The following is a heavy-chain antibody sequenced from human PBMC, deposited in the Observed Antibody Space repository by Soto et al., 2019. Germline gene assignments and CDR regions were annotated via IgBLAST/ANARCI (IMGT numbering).Heavy chain of an antibody. V-gene: IGHV1-3*01. J-gene: IGHJ5*02. D-gene: IGHD6-19*01. CDR2: INAGNGNT. CDR1: GYTFTSYS. CDR3: GRVSVAAHNWFDP. Sequence: GASVKVSCKASGYTFTSYSMHWVRHAPGQRLEWMGWINAGNGNTKYSQKFQGRVTITRDTSASTAYMELSSLRSEDTAVYYCGRVSVAAHNWFDPWGQGTLVTVSS.